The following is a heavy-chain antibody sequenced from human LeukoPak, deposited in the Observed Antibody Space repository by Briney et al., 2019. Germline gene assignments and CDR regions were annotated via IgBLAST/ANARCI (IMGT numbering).Heavy chain of an antibody. V-gene: IGHV3-7*01. CDR2: MNQDGSEQ. Sequence: GGSLRLSCEASGFDFDNYWMTWVRQAPGKGLEWVANMNQDGSEQYYVDSVKGRFSISRDNAKKSLYLQMNSLRAEDTAVYYCARVSSSSVASGDAFDIWGQGTMVTVSS. D-gene: IGHD6-6*01. CDR1: GFDFDNYW. CDR3: ARVSSSSVASGDAFDI. J-gene: IGHJ3*02.